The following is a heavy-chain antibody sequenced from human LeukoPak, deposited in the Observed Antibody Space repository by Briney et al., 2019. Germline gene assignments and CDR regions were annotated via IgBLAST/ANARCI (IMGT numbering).Heavy chain of an antibody. CDR2: ISAYNGNT. V-gene: IGHV1-18*01. D-gene: IGHD2-15*01. CDR3: ARGRCSGGSCHFDY. Sequence: ASVKLSCKASGYTFTSYGISWVRQAPGQGLEWMGWISAYNGNTNYAQKLQGRVTMTTDTSTSTAYMELRNLRSDDTAVYYCARGRCSGGSCHFDYWGQGTLVTVSS. CDR1: GYTFTSYG. J-gene: IGHJ4*02.